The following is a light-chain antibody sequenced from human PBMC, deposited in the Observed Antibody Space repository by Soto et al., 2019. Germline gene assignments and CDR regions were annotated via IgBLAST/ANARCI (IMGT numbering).Light chain of an antibody. CDR3: QQYGSSSFT. CDR2: GAS. J-gene: IGKJ3*01. CDR1: QSVNNNY. V-gene: IGKV3-20*01. Sequence: EIVLTQSPGTLALSPGERATLSCRASQSVNNNYLTWYQQKRGQAPRLLIHGASSRATGIPDRLSGSGSGTDFTLTISRLEPEDFAVYYCQQYGSSSFTFGPGTRVGIK.